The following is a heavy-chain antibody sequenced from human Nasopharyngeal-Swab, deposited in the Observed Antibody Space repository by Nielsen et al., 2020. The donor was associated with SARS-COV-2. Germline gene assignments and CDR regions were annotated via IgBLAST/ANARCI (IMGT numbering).Heavy chain of an antibody. J-gene: IGHJ3*02. D-gene: IGHD3-9*01. Sequence: SETLSLTCTVSGGSISSSSYYWSWIRQPPGKGLEWIGYIYYSGSTNYNPSLKSRVTISVATSKNQFSLKLSSVTAADTAVYYCARHDWAYYDILTGYVVNAFDIWGQGTMVTVSS. CDR1: GGSISSSSYY. V-gene: IGHV4-61*05. CDR2: IYYSGST. CDR3: ARHDWAYYDILTGYVVNAFDI.